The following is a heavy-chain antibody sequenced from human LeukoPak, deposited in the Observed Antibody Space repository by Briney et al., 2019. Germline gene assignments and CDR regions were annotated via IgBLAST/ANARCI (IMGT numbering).Heavy chain of an antibody. CDR3: ASQRFWEWTNYFDY. CDR2: INPSGGST. D-gene: IGHD3-3*01. CDR1: VYTFTSYY. Sequence: ASVKVSCKASVYTFTSYYMHWVRHAPGQGLEWVGIINPSGGSTSYAQKFQGRVTMTRDTSTSTVYMELSSLRSEDTAVYYCASQRFWEWTNYFDYWGQGTLVTVSS. V-gene: IGHV1-46*01. J-gene: IGHJ4*02.